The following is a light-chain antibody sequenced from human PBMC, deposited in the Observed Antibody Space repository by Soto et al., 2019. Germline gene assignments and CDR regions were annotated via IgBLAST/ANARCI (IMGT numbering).Light chain of an antibody. CDR1: SSDVGGYNY. J-gene: IGLJ2*01. Sequence: QSALTQPPSASGSPGQSVTISCTGTSSDVGGYNYVSWYQQHPGKAPKLMIYEVTKRPSGVTDRFSGSKSGNTASLTVSGLQAEDEADYYCSSYVGGNNLVFGGGTKLTVL. V-gene: IGLV2-8*01. CDR2: EVT. CDR3: SSYVGGNNLV.